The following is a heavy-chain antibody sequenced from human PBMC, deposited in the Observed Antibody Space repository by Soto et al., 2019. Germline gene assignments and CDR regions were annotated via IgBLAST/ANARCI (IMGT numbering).Heavy chain of an antibody. Sequence: SETLSLTCAVSGGSISSGGYSWSWIRQPPGKGLEWIGYIYYSGSTNYNPSLKSRVTISVDTSKNQFSLKLSSVTAADTAVYYCARHSGSWYAGSWFDPWGQGTLVTVSS. CDR2: IYYSGST. CDR1: GGSISSGGYS. V-gene: IGHV4-61*08. CDR3: ARHSGSWYAGSWFDP. J-gene: IGHJ5*02. D-gene: IGHD6-13*01.